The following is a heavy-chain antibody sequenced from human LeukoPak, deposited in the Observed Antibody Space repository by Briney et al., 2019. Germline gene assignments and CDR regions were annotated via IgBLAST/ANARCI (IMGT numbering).Heavy chain of an antibody. D-gene: IGHD3/OR15-3a*01. CDR2: IYYSGNT. J-gene: IGHJ4*02. V-gene: IGHV4-39*01. CDR1: GVSISSSNSY. CDR3: ARQTGSGLFILP. Sequence: EPSETLSLTCTVSGVSISSSNSYWGWIRQPPGKGREWIGSIYYSGNTYYNASLKSQVSISIDTSKNQFSLRLTSVTAADTAVYYCARQTGSGLFILPGGQGTLVTVSS.